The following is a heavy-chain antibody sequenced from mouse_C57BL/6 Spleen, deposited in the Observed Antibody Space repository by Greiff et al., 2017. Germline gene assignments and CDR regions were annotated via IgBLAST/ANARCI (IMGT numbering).Heavy chain of an antibody. CDR2: IRLKSDNYAT. V-gene: IGHV6-3*01. CDR3: TLYDYGGDD. J-gene: IGHJ2*01. CDR1: GFTFSNYW. D-gene: IGHD2-4*01. Sequence: EVKVEESGGGLVQPGGSMKLSCVASGFTFSNYWMNWVRQSPEKGLEWVAQIRLKSDNYATHYAESVKGRFTISRDDSKSSVYLQMNNLRAADTGIYYCTLYDYGGDDWGQGTTLTGSS.